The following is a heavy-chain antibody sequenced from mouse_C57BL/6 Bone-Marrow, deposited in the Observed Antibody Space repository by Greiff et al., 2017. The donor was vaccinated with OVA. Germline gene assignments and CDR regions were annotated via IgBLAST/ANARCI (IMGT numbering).Heavy chain of an antibody. D-gene: IGHD1-1*01. CDR2: ISSGSSTI. CDR1: GFTFSDYG. CDR3: AGGYYGSFDAMDY. Sequence: EVKVVESGGGLVKPGGSLKLSCAASGFTFSDYGMHWVRQAPEKGLEWVAYISSGSSTIYYADTVKGRFTISRDNAKNTLFLQRNSLRSEYTAKYYCAGGYYGSFDAMDYWGQGTSVTVSS. J-gene: IGHJ4*01. V-gene: IGHV5-17*01.